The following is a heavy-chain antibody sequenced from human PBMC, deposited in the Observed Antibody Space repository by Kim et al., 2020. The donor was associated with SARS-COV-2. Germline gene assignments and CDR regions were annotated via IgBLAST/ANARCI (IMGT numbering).Heavy chain of an antibody. CDR1: EFTFRNSV. J-gene: IGHJ4*02. Sequence: GGSLRLSCVASEFTFRNSVLPWVLEGRGDVWAWVAVIFAAGGDQRYADSVRGRFTISRDNSKNKLYLQMNSLRADDTGVYFCARDDDLAGNSLDSWGQGTLVTVSS. CDR3: ARDDDLAGNSLDS. D-gene: IGHD1-1*01. V-gene: IGHV3-33*01. CDR2: IFAAGGDQ.